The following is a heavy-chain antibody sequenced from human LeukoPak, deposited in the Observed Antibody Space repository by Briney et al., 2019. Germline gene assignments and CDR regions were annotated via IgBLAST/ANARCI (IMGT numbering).Heavy chain of an antibody. CDR3: AREEEGVWYYDSSGSFDY. CDR2: ISSSSSYI. D-gene: IGHD3-22*01. Sequence: GGSLRLSCAASGFTFSSYSMNWVRQAPGKGLEWVSYISSSSSYIYYADSVKGRFTISRDNAKNSLYLQMNSLRAEDTAVYYCAREEEGVWYYDSSGSFDYWGQGTLVTVSS. J-gene: IGHJ4*02. CDR1: GFTFSSYS. V-gene: IGHV3-21*05.